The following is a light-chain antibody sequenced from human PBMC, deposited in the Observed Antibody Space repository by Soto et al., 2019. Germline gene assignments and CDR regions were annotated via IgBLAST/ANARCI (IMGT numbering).Light chain of an antibody. CDR1: SSHHGSNY. V-gene: IGLV1-47*01. Sequence: QSVLTQPPSASGTPGQGVNIFFSGSSSHHGSNYVYWYQQLPGTAPKLLIYRNNQRPSGVPDRFSGSKSGTSASLAISGLRSEDEADYYCAAWDDSLSGHVVFGGGTKLTVL. J-gene: IGLJ2*01. CDR2: RNN. CDR3: AAWDDSLSGHVV.